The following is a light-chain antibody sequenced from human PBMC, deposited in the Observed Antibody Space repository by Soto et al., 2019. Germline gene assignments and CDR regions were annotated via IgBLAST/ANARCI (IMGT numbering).Light chain of an antibody. CDR1: QTITTY. Sequence: DIQMTQSPSSLSASVGDRVTITCRASQTITTYLNSYQQKPGKAPQLLIYGASSLESGVPSRFTGSGSGTDFTLTITSLQPVDFATYHCQQTHSTPWTFGQGTKVEIK. J-gene: IGKJ1*01. CDR2: GAS. V-gene: IGKV1-39*01. CDR3: QQTHSTPWT.